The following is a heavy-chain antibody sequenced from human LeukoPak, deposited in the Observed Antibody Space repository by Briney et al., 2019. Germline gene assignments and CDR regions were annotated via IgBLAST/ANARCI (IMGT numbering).Heavy chain of an antibody. CDR3: AKAGVISGWDY. D-gene: IGHD3-3*02. CDR1: GFTLSNYP. V-gene: IGHV3-23*01. CDR2: IGEEKSGSWT. Sequence: GGSLRLSCVASGFTLSNYPMGWVRQAPVKGLEWLSAIGEEKSGSWTKSADSVKGRFTISRDNSENTLYLQMDSLTVEDTAVYYCAKAGVISGWDYWGQGVLVTVSS. J-gene: IGHJ4*02.